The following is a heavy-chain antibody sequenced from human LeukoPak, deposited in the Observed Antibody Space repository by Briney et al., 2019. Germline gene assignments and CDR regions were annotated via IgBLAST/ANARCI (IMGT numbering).Heavy chain of an antibody. D-gene: IGHD1-7*01. CDR1: GFTFSSYA. Sequence: SGGSLRLSCAASGFTFSSYAMSWVRQAPGKGLEWVSAISGSGGSTYYADSVKGRFTISRDNSKNTLYLQMNSLRAEDTAVYYCTTDRRGNWNYEHWGQGTLVTVSS. J-gene: IGHJ1*01. V-gene: IGHV3-23*01. CDR3: TTDRRGNWNYEH. CDR2: ISGSGGST.